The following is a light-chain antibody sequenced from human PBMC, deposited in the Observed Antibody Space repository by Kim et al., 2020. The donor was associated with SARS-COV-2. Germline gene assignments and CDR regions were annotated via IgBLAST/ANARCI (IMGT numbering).Light chain of an antibody. V-gene: IGKV1-5*01. CDR2: DAS. Sequence: DIQMTQSPSTLSASVGDRVTITCRASQSINSWLAWYQQKPGKAPKLLIYDASRLESGVPPRFSGSGTGTEFTLTISSLQHDDFATYYCQQYDTYSAFGQGTKVDIK. CDR1: QSINSW. J-gene: IGKJ1*01. CDR3: QQYDTYSA.